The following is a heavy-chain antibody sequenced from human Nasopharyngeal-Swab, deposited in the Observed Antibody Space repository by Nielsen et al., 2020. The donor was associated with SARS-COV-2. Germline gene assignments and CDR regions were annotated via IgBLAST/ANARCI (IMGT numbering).Heavy chain of an antibody. CDR1: GFTFNNYN. CDR3: ARDGLDYDFWSAYFMDV. CDR2: ISSSSSYI. V-gene: IGHV3-21*01. D-gene: IGHD3-3*01. J-gene: IGHJ6*02. Sequence: GGSLGLSCAASGFTFNNYNFNWVRQAPGKGLEWVSSISSSSSYIYYADSVKGRFTISRDNAKNSLYLQMNSLRAEDTAVYYCARDGLDYDFWSAYFMDVWGQGTTVTVSS.